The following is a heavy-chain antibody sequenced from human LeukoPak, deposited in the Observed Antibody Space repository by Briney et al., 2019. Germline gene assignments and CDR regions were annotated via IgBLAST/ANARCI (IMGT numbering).Heavy chain of an antibody. V-gene: IGHV3-9*01. CDR1: GFTFDDYA. CDR2: ISWNSGSI. D-gene: IGHD5-24*01. Sequence: GGSLRLSCAASGFTFDDYAMHWVRQAPGKGLEWVSGISWNSGSIGYADSVKGRFTISRDNAKNSLYLQMNSLRAEDTALYYRAKDGREGAEYFQHWGQGTLVTVSS. J-gene: IGHJ1*01. CDR3: AKDGREGAEYFQH.